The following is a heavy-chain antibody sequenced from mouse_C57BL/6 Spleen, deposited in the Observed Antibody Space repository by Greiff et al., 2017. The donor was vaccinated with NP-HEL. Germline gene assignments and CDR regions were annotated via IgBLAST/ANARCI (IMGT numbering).Heavy chain of an antibody. J-gene: IGHJ2*01. CDR2: IYPGDGDT. D-gene: IGHD2-3*01. CDR1: GYAFSSSW. CDR3: ARHHGYYEFDY. V-gene: IGHV1-82*01. Sequence: VQLQQSGPELAKPGASVKISCKASGYAFSSSWMNWVKQRPGKGLEWIGRIYPGDGDTNYNGKFKGKATLTADKSSSTAYMQLSSLTSEDSAVYFCARHHGYYEFDYWGQGTTLTVSS.